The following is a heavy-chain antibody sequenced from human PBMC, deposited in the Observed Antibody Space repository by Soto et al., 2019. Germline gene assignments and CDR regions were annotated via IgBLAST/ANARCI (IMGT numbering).Heavy chain of an antibody. Sequence: TGGSLRLSCVTSRFTFNTFAMSWVRHAPGEGLEWVSAINAGGGNTHYADSVKGRFTISRDNSKNTLYLQMDSLRAEDTAVYYCAKHTYSDFWPGHYYYLDFWGQGTLVTVSS. CDR2: INAGGGNT. D-gene: IGHD3-3*01. CDR1: RFTFNTFA. CDR3: AKHTYSDFWPGHYYYLDF. J-gene: IGHJ4*02. V-gene: IGHV3-23*01.